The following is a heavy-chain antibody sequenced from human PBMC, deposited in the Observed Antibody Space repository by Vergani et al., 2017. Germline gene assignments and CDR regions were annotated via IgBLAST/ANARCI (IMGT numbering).Heavy chain of an antibody. CDR1: GFTVSSNE. Sequence: EVQLVESRGVLVQPGGSLRLSCAASGFTVSSNEMSWVRQASGKGLEWVGRIRSKANSYATAYAASVKGRFTISRDDSKNTAYLQMNSLKTEDTAVYYCTVGATGYWGQGTLVTVSS. CDR3: TVGATGY. CDR2: IRSKANSYAT. V-gene: IGHV3-73*01. D-gene: IGHD1-26*01. J-gene: IGHJ4*02.